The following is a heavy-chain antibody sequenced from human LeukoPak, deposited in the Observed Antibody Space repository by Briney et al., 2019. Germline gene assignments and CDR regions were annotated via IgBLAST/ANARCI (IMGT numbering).Heavy chain of an antibody. CDR2: IYHSGST. V-gene: IGHV4-59*12. D-gene: IGHD3-10*01. CDR3: AREGEEYYGSGSYPRGHFFY. J-gene: IGHJ4*02. Sequence: PSETLSLTCTVSGGSISSYYWSWIRQPPGKGLEWIGYIYHSGSTYYNPSLKSRVTISVDRSKNQFSLKLSSVTAADTAVYYCAREGEEYYGSGSYPRGHFFYWGQGTLVTVSS. CDR1: GGSISSYY.